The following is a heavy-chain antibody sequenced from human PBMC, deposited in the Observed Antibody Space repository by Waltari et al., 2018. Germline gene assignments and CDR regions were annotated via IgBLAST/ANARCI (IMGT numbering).Heavy chain of an antibody. V-gene: IGHV3-33*06. D-gene: IGHD3-10*01. CDR2: ACFDGIKT. CDR1: GFSLSNFG. CDR3: AKDAFGNTYLDH. J-gene: IGHJ5*02. Sequence: QVQLVESGGGVVQPGMSLRLSCAASGFSLSNFGMHWVRQAPGKGLGWVALACFDGIKTDYADSVRGRFTISRDNSKNTLYLDINNLRVDDTGIYYCAKDAFGNTYLDHWGQGTVVTVSS.